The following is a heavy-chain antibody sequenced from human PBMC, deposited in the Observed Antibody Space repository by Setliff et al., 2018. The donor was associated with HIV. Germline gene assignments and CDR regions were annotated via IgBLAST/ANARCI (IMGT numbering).Heavy chain of an antibody. Sequence: ASVKVSCKASGYTFTSYYMHWVRQAPGQGLGWMGIIYPSGGSTSYAQKSQGRVTMTRDTTTSTVYMQLSSLRSEDTAVHYCATSSVAMTAGGDLDYWGQGTLVTVSS. CDR2: IYPSGGST. V-gene: IGHV1-46*01. CDR1: GYTFTSYY. CDR3: ATSSVAMTAGGDLDY. D-gene: IGHD6-13*01. J-gene: IGHJ4*02.